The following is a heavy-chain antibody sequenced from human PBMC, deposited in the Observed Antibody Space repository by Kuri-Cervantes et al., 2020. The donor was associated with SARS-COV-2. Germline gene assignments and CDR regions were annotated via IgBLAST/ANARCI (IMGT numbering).Heavy chain of an antibody. D-gene: IGHD5-24*01. V-gene: IGHV4-38-2*02. CDR1: GYSISRGYY. J-gene: IGHJ4*02. CDR2: IYHSGST. Sequence: SETLSLTCTVSGYSISRGYYWGWIRQPPGKGLEWIASIYHSGSTYDNPSLKSRVTISLDTSKNHVSLRLTSATAADTAVYYCGRVSWLQLWRRYSDSWGQGTLVTVSS. CDR3: GRVSWLQLWRRYSDS.